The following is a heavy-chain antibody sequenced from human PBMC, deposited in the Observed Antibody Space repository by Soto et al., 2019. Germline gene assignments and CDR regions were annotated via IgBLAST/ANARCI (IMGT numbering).Heavy chain of an antibody. Sequence: GGSLRLSCSASGFTFSSYAMHWVRQAPGKGLEYVSAISSNGGSTYYADSVKGRFTISRDNSKNTLYLQMSSLRAEDTAVYYCVKDRGYGLRYFDWLFFDYWGQGTLVTVSS. CDR3: VKDRGYGLRYFDWLFFDY. CDR1: GFTFSSYA. CDR2: ISSNGGST. D-gene: IGHD3-9*01. V-gene: IGHV3-64D*06. J-gene: IGHJ4*02.